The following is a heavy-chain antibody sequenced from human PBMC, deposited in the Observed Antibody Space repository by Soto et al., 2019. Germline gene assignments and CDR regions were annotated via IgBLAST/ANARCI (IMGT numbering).Heavy chain of an antibody. Sequence: GGSLRLSCAASGFTFSRFWMHWVRQAPGKGLVWVSRITEDGSTTTYADSVKGRFTISRDNAKNTVYLQMNSLRAEDTAVYYCAALNSFGSDYWGQGTVVTAPQ. J-gene: IGHJ4*02. D-gene: IGHD3-10*01. CDR1: GFTFSRFW. CDR3: AALNSFGSDY. V-gene: IGHV3-74*01. CDR2: ITEDGSTT.